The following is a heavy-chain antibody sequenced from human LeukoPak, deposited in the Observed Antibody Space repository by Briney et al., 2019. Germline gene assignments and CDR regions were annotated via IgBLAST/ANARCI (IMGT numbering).Heavy chain of an antibody. V-gene: IGHV3-53*01. CDR2: IYDNGDT. J-gene: IGHJ4*02. CDR3: ARVGQAYYFDY. Sequence: GGSLRLSCAASGFTVTSNYMTWVRQAPGKGLEWVSIIYDNGDTYYADSVKGRFTVTRDNAKNSLYLQMNSLRAEDTAVYYCARVGQAYYFDYWGQGTLVTVSS. CDR1: GFTVTSNY.